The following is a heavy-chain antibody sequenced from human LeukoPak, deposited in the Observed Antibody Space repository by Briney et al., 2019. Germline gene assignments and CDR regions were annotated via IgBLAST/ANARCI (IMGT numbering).Heavy chain of an antibody. CDR1: GGSIGSSSYY. CDR3: ARDPDDILTGAYFDY. CDR2: IYYSGST. D-gene: IGHD3-9*01. J-gene: IGHJ4*02. Sequence: PSETLSLTCTVSGGSIGSSSYYWGWIRQPPGKGLEWIGSIYYSGSTYYNPSLKSRVTISVDTSKNQFSLKLSSVTAADTAVYYCARDPDDILTGAYFDYWGQGTLVTVSS. V-gene: IGHV4-39*07.